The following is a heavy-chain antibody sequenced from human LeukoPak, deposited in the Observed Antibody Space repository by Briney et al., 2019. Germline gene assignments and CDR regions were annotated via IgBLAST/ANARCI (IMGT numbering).Heavy chain of an antibody. CDR3: ARGGLDTPIPFDY. V-gene: IGHV1-2*04. CDR1: GYTFTGYY. Sequence: ASVTVSCKASGYTFTGYYMHWVRQAPGQGLEWMGWVNPNSGGTNYAQKFQGWVTTTRDTSISTAYMELSRLRSDDTAVYYCARGGLDTPIPFDYWGQGTLVTVSS. D-gene: IGHD6-19*01. J-gene: IGHJ4*02. CDR2: VNPNSGGT.